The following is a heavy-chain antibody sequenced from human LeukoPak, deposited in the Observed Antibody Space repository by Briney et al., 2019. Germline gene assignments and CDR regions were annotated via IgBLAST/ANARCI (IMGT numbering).Heavy chain of an antibody. D-gene: IGHD5-18*01. Sequence: SVKVSCKASGGTFSSYTISWVRQARGQGLEWMGRIIPILGIANYTQKFQGRVTITADKSTSTAYMELSSLRSEDTAVYYCAREKDSYGLESNWFDPWGQGTLVTVSS. CDR1: GGTFSSYT. CDR3: AREKDSYGLESNWFDP. CDR2: IIPILGIA. V-gene: IGHV1-69*04. J-gene: IGHJ5*02.